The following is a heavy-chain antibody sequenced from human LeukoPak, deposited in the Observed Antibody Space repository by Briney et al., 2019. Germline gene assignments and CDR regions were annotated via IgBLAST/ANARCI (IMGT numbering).Heavy chain of an antibody. CDR1: GFTFSSYG. D-gene: IGHD5-18*01. V-gene: IGHV3-30*02. CDR3: AKGTGYSYGYDAFDI. Sequence: GGSLRLSCAASGFTFSSYGIHWVRQAPGKGLEWVAFIRYDGSNKYYADSVKGRFTISRDNSKNTLYLQMNSLRAEDTAVYYCAKGTGYSYGYDAFDIWGQGTMVTVSS. J-gene: IGHJ3*02. CDR2: IRYDGSNK.